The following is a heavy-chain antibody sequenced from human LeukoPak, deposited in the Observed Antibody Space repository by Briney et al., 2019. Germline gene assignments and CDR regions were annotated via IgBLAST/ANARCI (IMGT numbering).Heavy chain of an antibody. J-gene: IGHJ3*02. CDR1: GGSITSYS. Sequence: SETLSLTCNVSGGSITSYSWNWIRQSPGKGLEWIGYIYYSGSTNYNPSLKSRVTISVDTSKNQFSLKLSSVTAADTAVYYCARAQWLVLDAFDIWGQGTLVTVSS. D-gene: IGHD6-19*01. CDR3: ARAQWLVLDAFDI. V-gene: IGHV4-59*08. CDR2: IYYSGST.